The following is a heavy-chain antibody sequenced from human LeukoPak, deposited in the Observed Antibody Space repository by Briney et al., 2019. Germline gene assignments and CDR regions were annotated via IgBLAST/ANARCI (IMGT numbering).Heavy chain of an antibody. V-gene: IGHV3-7*03. Sequence: GGSLRLSCAASGFTFSSYWISGVRQAPGKELEGVANTRQDGSVQNYVDSVKGRFTISRDNPKNSVYLQMSSLRAEDTAVYYCLVTTRSRGFDYWGQGTLVTVSS. J-gene: IGHJ4*02. D-gene: IGHD1/OR15-1a*01. CDR2: TRQDGSVQ. CDR1: GFTFSSYW. CDR3: LVTTRSRGFDY.